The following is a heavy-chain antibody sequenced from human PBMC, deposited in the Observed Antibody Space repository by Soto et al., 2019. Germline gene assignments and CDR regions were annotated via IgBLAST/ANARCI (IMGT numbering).Heavy chain of an antibody. J-gene: IGHJ4*02. D-gene: IGHD4-17*01. Sequence: SGPTLVNPTQTLTLTCTFSGFSLTTSEVRVSWIRQPPGKALEWLARIDWDDEEYYSTSLKTRLTISKDTSGNQVVLTMTNMDPVDTATYYCARRTRADYAFDYWGQGTLVTVSS. CDR3: ARRTRADYAFDY. V-gene: IGHV2-70*04. CDR2: IDWDDEE. CDR1: GFSLTTSEVR.